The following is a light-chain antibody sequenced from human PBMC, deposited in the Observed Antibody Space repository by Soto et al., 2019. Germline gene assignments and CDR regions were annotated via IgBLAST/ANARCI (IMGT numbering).Light chain of an antibody. CDR1: NGHSSNA. J-gene: IGLJ1*01. V-gene: IGLV4-69*01. CDR2: LNSDGSH. CDR3: QTWGNGIRV. Sequence: QLVVTQSPSASASLGASVKLTCTLSNGHSSNAIAWHQQQPEKGPRFLMKLNSDGSHSKGDGIPDRFSGSSSGAERYLTISSLQSEDEADYYCQTWGNGIRVFGTGTKLTVL.